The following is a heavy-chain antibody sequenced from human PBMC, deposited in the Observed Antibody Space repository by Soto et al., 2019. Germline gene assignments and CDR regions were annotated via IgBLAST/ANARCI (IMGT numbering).Heavy chain of an antibody. D-gene: IGHD4-4*01. V-gene: IGHV1-2*04. CDR2: INPNSGGT. Sequence: ASVKVSCKASGYTFTGYYMHWVRQAPGQGLEWMGWINPNSGGTNYAQKFQGWVTMTRDTSISTAYMELSRLRSAADTAVYYCARGDYNNYIRSNWFGPWGQGTLVTVSS. CDR3: ARGDYNNYIRSNWFGP. CDR1: GYTFTGYY. J-gene: IGHJ5*02.